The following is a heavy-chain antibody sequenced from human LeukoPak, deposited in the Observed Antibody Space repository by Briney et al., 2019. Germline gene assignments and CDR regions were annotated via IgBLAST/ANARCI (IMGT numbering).Heavy chain of an antibody. V-gene: IGHV6-1*01. CDR3: ARGVGLTGFDY. CDR1: GDSVPSNCDA. J-gene: IGHJ4*02. CDR2: TYYRSKWYN. Sequence: SQTLSLTCAICGDSVPSNCDAWNWIRQSPSRSLVWLGRTYYRSKWYNVYAVSVKSRITNNPDTAKNQFSLQMNSVTPEDTAVYYCARGVGLTGFDYWGQGILVTVSS. D-gene: IGHD7-27*01.